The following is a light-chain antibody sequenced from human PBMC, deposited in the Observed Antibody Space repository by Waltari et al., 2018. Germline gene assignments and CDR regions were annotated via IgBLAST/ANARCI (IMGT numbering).Light chain of an antibody. CDR3: ASRCASKV. Sequence: QSALTQPPSASGSPGQSVTISCTGTSSDVGAYKYVSGYQQHPGQAPKLLIYEVSKRASGVPDRFSGSKSGNTASLTVSGLQAEDEADYYCASRCASKVFGGGTKLTVL. CDR2: EVS. V-gene: IGLV2-8*01. J-gene: IGLJ2*01. CDR1: SSDVGAYKY.